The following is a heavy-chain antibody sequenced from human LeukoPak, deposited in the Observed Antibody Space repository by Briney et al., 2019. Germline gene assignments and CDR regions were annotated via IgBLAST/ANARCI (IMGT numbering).Heavy chain of an antibody. CDR1: GYTFTSYG. CDR3: AREGDCTNGVCYRPNWFDP. CDR2: ISAYNGNT. J-gene: IGHJ5*02. Sequence: ASVTVSCKASGYTFTSYGISWVRQAPGQGLEWMGWISAYNGNTNYAQKLQGRVTMTTDTSTSTAYMELRSLRSDDTAVYYCAREGDCTNGVCYRPNWFDPWGQGTLVTVSP. V-gene: IGHV1-18*01. D-gene: IGHD2-8*01.